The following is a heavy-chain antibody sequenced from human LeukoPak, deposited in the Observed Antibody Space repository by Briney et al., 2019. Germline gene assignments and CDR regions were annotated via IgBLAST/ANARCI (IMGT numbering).Heavy chain of an antibody. V-gene: IGHV3-53*01. J-gene: IGHJ5*02. D-gene: IGHD3-10*01. Sequence: GGSLRLSCAASGFTVSSNYMSWVRQAPGKGLEWVSVIYSGGSTYYADSVKGRFTISRDNSKNTLYLQVNSLRAEDTAVYYCAGYGGSMVGGGWFDPWGQGTLVTVSS. CDR2: IYSGGST. CDR1: GFTVSSNY. CDR3: AGYGGSMVGGGWFDP.